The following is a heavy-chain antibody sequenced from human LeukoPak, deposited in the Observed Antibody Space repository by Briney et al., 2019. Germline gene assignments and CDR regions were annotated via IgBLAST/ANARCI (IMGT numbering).Heavy chain of an antibody. V-gene: IGHV4-34*01. CDR2: INHSGST. CDR3: ARGYSSRSWFDP. Sequence: SETLSLTCAVYGGSFSGYYWSWIPQPPGKGLEWIGEINHSGSTNYNPSLKSRVTISVDTSKNQFSLKLSSVTAADTAVYYCARGYSSRSWFDPWGQGTLVTVSS. D-gene: IGHD6-13*01. J-gene: IGHJ5*02. CDR1: GGSFSGYY.